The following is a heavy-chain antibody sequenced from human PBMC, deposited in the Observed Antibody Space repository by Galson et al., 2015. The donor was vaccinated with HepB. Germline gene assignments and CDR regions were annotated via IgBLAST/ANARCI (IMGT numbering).Heavy chain of an antibody. D-gene: IGHD3-22*01. CDR1: GFTFDDYG. CDR3: ARDYYDSSGYSLYGY. J-gene: IGHJ4*02. V-gene: IGHV3-20*04. Sequence: SLRLSCAASGFTFDDYGMSWVRQAPGKGLEWVSGINWNGGSTGYADSVKGRFTISRDNAKNSLYLQMNSLRAEDTAVYYCARDYYDSSGYSLYGYWGQGTLVTVSS. CDR2: INWNGGST.